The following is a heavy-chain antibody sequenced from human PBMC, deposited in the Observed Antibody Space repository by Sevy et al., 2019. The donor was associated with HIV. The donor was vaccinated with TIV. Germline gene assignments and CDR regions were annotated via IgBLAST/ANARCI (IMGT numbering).Heavy chain of an antibody. CDR1: GYTFTSYD. V-gene: IGHV1-8*01. J-gene: IGHJ5*02. CDR3: ARVINLYDFRSGYQSRWFDP. D-gene: IGHD3-3*01. CDR2: MNPNSGNT. Sequence: ASVKVSCKASGYTFTSYDINWVRQATGQGLEWMGWMNPNSGNTGYAQTFQCRVTMTRNTSISTAYMELSSLRSEDTAVYYCARVINLYDFRSGYQSRWFDPWGQGTLVTVSS.